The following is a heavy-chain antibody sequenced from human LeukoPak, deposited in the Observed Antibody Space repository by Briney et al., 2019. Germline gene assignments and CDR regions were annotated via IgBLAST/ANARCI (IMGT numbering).Heavy chain of an antibody. CDR2: IYTSGST. J-gene: IGHJ4*02. Sequence: PSETLSLTCTVSGGSISGYYWNWIRQPAGKGLEWIGRIYTSGSTNYNPSLKSRVTMSVDTSKNQFSLKLSSVTAADTAVYYCARELWLVPTGFFVDYWGQGTLVTVSS. V-gene: IGHV4-4*07. CDR1: GGSISGYY. CDR3: ARELWLVPTGFFVDY. D-gene: IGHD6-19*01.